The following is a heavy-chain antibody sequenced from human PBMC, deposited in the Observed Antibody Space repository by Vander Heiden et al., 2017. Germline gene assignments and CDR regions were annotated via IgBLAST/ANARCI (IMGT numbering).Heavy chain of an antibody. D-gene: IGHD3-3*01. J-gene: IGHJ5*02. CDR2: INPNSGGT. CDR1: GYTFTGSY. V-gene: IGHV1-2*02. Sequence: QVQLVQSGAEVKKPGASVKVSCQASGYTFTGSYMHWVRQAPGQGLEWMGWINPNSGGTNYAQKFQGRVTMTRDTSISTAYMELSRLRSDDTAVYYCARDRTDSYYDFWSGYLRSGFDPWGQGTLVTVSS. CDR3: ARDRTDSYYDFWSGYLRSGFDP.